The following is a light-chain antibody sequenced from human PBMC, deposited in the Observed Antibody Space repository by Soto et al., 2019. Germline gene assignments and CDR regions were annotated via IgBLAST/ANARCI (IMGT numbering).Light chain of an antibody. J-gene: IGLJ1*01. V-gene: IGLV2-23*01. CDR3: CSNAASSTYV. CDR1: SSVVGSHNL. Sequence: QSVLTQPASVSGSPGQSITISCTGTSSVVGSHNLVSWYQQYPGKAPKLIIFEASKRPSGVSNRFSGSKSGSTASLTISGLQAEDEADYYCCSNAASSTYVFGSGTKITVL. CDR2: EAS.